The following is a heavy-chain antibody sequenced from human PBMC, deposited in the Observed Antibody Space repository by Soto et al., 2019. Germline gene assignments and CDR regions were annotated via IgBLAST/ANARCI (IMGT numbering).Heavy chain of an antibody. CDR3: AKDRGWTYYFDY. J-gene: IGHJ4*02. V-gene: IGHV3-23*01. D-gene: IGHD6-19*01. CDR2: IDGSGDST. Sequence: GGSLRLSCATSGFPFRNYAMSWVRQTPGKGLEWVSAIDGSGDSTYYADSVKGRFTISRDNSGNTLYLQMDSLRAEDTAVYFCAKDRGWTYYFDYWGQGALVTVSS. CDR1: GFPFRNYA.